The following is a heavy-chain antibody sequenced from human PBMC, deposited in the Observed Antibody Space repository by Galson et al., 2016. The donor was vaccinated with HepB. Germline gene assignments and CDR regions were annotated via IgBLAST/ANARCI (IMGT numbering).Heavy chain of an antibody. Sequence: SVKVSCKASGYIFTSYGFSWVRQAPGQGLEWMGWISTYSGNTIYAQKLQGRVTLTTDTSTSTAYMDLRSLRSDDTAVFYCARGSRVHFNHDGFEIWGQGTMVTVSS. D-gene: IGHD5-24*01. CDR2: ISTYSGNT. V-gene: IGHV1-18*01. CDR1: GYIFTSYG. CDR3: ARGSRVHFNHDGFEI. J-gene: IGHJ3*02.